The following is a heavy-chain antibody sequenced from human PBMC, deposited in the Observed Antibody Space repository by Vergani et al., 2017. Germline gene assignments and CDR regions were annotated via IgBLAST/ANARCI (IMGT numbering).Heavy chain of an antibody. Sequence: QLQLQESGPGLVKPSATLSLTCSVSGASIRSSNYYWGWIRQPPGKGLEWIASIYYSGSTYYNPSLKSRVTISVDTSKNQFPLKLSSVTAADTAVYFWARHSTVEWLVKLGWIDPWGQGILVTVSS. V-gene: IGHV4-39*01. J-gene: IGHJ5*02. CDR2: IYYSGST. CDR3: ARHSTVEWLVKLGWIDP. CDR1: GASIRSSNYY. D-gene: IGHD6-19*01.